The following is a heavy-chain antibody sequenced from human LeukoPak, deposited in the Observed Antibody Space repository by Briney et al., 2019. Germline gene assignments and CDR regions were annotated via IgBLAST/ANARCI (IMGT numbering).Heavy chain of an antibody. CDR1: GFTFSSYA. V-gene: IGHV3-23*01. CDR2: TSGNGETT. CDR3: ASRLKTPSDYGLSKYYFDS. J-gene: IGHJ4*02. D-gene: IGHD4-17*01. Sequence: GGSLRLSCAASGFTFSSYAMSWVRQAPGKGLEWVSATSGNGETTYYADSAKGRFTISRDNIRNMLYLQINSLRAEDTAVYYCASRLKTPSDYGLSKYYFDSWGQGTLVTVSS.